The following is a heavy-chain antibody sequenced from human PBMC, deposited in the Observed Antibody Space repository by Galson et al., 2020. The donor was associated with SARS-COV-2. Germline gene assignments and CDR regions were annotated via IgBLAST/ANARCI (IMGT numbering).Heavy chain of an antibody. CDR3: ARGGQYDSSGYYYY. V-gene: IGHV3-48*03. Sequence: GESLKISCAASGFTFSSYEMNWVRQAPGKGLEWVSYISSSGSTIYYADSVKGRFTISRDNAKNSLYLQMNSLRAEDTAVYYCARGGQYDSSGYYYYWGQGTLVTVSS. CDR2: ISSSGSTI. D-gene: IGHD3-22*01. J-gene: IGHJ4*02. CDR1: GFTFSSYE.